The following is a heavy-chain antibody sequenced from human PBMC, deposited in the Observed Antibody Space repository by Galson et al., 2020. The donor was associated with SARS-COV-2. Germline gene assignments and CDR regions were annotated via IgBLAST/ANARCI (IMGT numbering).Heavy chain of an antibody. CDR3: AKEIYYHYDTSATSAFDA. D-gene: IGHD3-22*01. J-gene: IGHJ3*01. Sequence: GGSLRLSCAASGFSFYNYDMSWVRQAPGKGLEWVSGISGRGDNTYYADSVKGRFTISRDNSKNMVYLQMTSPRAEDTALYYCAKEIYYHYDTSATSAFDAWGQGTMVTVSS. CDR2: ISGRGDNT. CDR1: GFSFYNYD. V-gene: IGHV3-23*01.